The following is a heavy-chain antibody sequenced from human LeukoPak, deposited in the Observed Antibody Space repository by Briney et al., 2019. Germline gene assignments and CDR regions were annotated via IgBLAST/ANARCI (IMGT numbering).Heavy chain of an antibody. CDR2: ISSSSSTI. J-gene: IGHJ3*02. CDR1: GFTFSSYS. D-gene: IGHD6-13*01. V-gene: IGHV3-48*04. Sequence: GGSLRLSCAASGFTFSSYSMNWVRQAPGKGLEWVSYISSSSSTIYYADSVKGRFTISRDNAKNSLYLQMNSLRAEDTAVYYCAITIQPGYSSSREESGAFDIWGQGTMVTVSS. CDR3: AITIQPGYSSSREESGAFDI.